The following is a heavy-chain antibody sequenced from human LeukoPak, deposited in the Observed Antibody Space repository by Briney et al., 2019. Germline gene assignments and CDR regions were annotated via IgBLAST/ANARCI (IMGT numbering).Heavy chain of an antibody. D-gene: IGHD2-21*02. CDR3: AKESLRVTSFDY. CDR2: ISYDGSNK. Sequence: GGSLRLSCAASGFTFSSYGMHWVRQAPGKGLEWVAVISYDGSNKYYADSVKGRFTISRDNSKNTLDLQMNSLRAEDTAVYYCAKESLRVTSFDYWGQGTLVTVSS. J-gene: IGHJ4*02. V-gene: IGHV3-30*18. CDR1: GFTFSSYG.